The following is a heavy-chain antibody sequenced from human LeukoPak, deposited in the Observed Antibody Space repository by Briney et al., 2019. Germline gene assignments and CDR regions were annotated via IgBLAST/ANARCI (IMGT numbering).Heavy chain of an antibody. CDR1: GFIFSDYY. D-gene: IGHD3-9*01. V-gene: IGHV3-11*01. CDR3: AKKLVTGSGAAFDI. CDR2: ISSTGSIV. Sequence: GGSLRLPCAASGFIFSDYYMTWIRQAPGKGLEWVSYISSTGSIVYYADSVKGRFTISRDYAKNSLYLQMNNLGAEDTAVYYCAKKLVTGSGAAFDIWGQGTMVTVSS. J-gene: IGHJ3*02.